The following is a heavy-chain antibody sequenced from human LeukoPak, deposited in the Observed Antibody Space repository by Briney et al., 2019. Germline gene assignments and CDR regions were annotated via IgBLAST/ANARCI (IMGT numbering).Heavy chain of an antibody. CDR2: INHSGST. D-gene: IGHD5-18*01. CDR1: GGSISSYY. V-gene: IGHV4-34*01. CDR3: ARGRGYSYGYGY. Sequence: SETLSLTCTVSGGSISSYYWSWIRQPPGKGPEWIGEINHSGSTNYNPSLKSRVTISVDTSKNQFSLKLSSVTAADTAVYYCARGRGYSYGYGYWGQGTLVTVSS. J-gene: IGHJ4*02.